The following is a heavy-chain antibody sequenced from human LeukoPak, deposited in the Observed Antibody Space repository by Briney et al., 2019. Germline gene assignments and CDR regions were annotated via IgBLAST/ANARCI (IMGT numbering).Heavy chain of an antibody. V-gene: IGHV1-69*01. Sequence: VKVSCKASGGTFSSYAISWVRQAPGQGLEWMGGIIPIFGTANYAQKFQGRVTITADESTSTAYMELSRLRSDDTAVYYCARPPPSYYGSGSANFDYWGQGTLVTVSS. CDR3: ARPPPSYYGSGSANFDY. CDR1: GGTFSSYA. CDR2: IIPIFGTA. J-gene: IGHJ4*02. D-gene: IGHD3-10*01.